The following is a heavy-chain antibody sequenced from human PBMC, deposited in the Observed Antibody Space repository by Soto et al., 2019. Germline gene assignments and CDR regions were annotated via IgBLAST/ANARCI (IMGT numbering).Heavy chain of an antibody. D-gene: IGHD1-26*01. Sequence: SLTCTVSGCAISSSSDYWGWLRQPPGKGLEWIGSIYYSGSTYYNPSLKSRVTISVDTSKNQFSLKLSSVTAADTAVYYCASWGSGSCPYHYSYGMDGHGQG. J-gene: IGHJ6*02. CDR3: ASWGSGSCPYHYSYGMDG. V-gene: IGHV4-39*01. CDR2: IYYSGST. CDR1: GCAISSSSDY.